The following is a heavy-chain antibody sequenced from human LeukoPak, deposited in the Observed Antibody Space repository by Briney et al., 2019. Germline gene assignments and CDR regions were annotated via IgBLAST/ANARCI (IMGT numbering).Heavy chain of an antibody. CDR2: IYYSGST. D-gene: IGHD1-26*01. Sequence: NPSETLSLTCTVSGGSISSSSYYWGWIRQPPGKGLEWIGSIYYSGSTYYNPSLKSRVTISVDTSKNQFSLKLSSVTAADTAVYYCARDRSYSGSYYFDYWGQGTLVTVSS. J-gene: IGHJ4*02. V-gene: IGHV4-39*02. CDR1: GGSISSSSYY. CDR3: ARDRSYSGSYYFDY.